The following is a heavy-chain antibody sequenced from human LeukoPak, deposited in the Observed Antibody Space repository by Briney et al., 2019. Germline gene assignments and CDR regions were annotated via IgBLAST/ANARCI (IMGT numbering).Heavy chain of an antibody. CDR1: GFTFSSYA. V-gene: IGHV3-30-3*01. D-gene: IGHD5-18*01. J-gene: IGHJ6*02. CDR3: ARYSYGYPNYGMDV. Sequence: GGSLRLSCAASGFTFSSYAMHWVRQAPGKGLEWVAVISYDGSNKYYADSVKGRFTISRDNSKNTLYLQMSSLRAEDTAVYYCARYSYGYPNYGMDVWGQGTTVTVSS. CDR2: ISYDGSNK.